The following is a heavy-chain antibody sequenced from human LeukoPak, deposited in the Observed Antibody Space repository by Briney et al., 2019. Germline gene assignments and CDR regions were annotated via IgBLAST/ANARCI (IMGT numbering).Heavy chain of an antibody. CDR1: GFTFSSYA. V-gene: IGHV3-30-3*01. CDR3: ARAGGFLLGYFDWLLHMLNDP. J-gene: IGHJ5*02. D-gene: IGHD3-9*01. CDR2: ISYDGSNN. Sequence: GGSLRLSCAASGFTFSSYAMHWVRQAPGKGPEWVAVISYDGSNNYYADSVRGRFTISRDNSKNTLYLQMNSLSAEDTAVYYCARAGGFLLGYFDWLLHMLNDPWGQGTLVTVSS.